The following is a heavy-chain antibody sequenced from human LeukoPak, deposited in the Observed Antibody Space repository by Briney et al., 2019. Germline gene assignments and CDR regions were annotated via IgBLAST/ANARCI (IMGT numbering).Heavy chain of an antibody. V-gene: IGHV3-21*01. Sequence: GGPLRLSCAASGFTFSNYNINWVRQAPGKGRGWVSSISSIRSYIHYADSVKGRFTISTDTANNSLYLPMNSLRAEDTAIYFCARLPTRLREGYYYYYGMDVWGQGTTVTVSS. J-gene: IGHJ6*02. CDR2: ISSIRSYI. CDR1: GFTFSNYN. CDR3: ARLPTRLREGYYYYYGMDV. D-gene: IGHD3-16*01.